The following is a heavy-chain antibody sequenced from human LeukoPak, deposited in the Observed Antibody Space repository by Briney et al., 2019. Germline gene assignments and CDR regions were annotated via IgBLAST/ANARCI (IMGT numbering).Heavy chain of an antibody. CDR1: GFTFSRHV. Sequence: GSSLRLSCAASGFTFSRHVMQWVRQAPGKGLEWVAVISYGGNNRFYADSVKGRFTISRGNSRNTLYLQMNSLSGDDAAVYSCARGGIPTGPYYYFYYMDVWGKGTAVTVSS. D-gene: IGHD1-14*01. CDR3: ARGGIPTGPYYYFYYMDV. CDR2: ISYGGNNR. V-gene: IGHV3-30*01. J-gene: IGHJ6*03.